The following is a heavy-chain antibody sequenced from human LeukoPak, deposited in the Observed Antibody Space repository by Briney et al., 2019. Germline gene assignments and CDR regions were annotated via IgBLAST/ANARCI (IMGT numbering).Heavy chain of an antibody. V-gene: IGHV4-34*01. CDR3: ARAWATGVRGSLNWFDP. D-gene: IGHD3-10*01. J-gene: IGHJ5*02. Sequence: SETLSLTCAVYGGSFSGYYWSWIRQPPGKGLELIGEINHSGSTNYNPSLKSRVTISVDTSKNQFSLKLSSVTAADTAVYYCARAWATGVRGSLNWFDPWGQGTLVTVSS. CDR2: INHSGST. CDR1: GGSFSGYY.